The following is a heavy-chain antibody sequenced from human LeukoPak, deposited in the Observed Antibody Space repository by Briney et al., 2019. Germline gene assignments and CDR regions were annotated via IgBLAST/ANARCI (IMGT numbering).Heavy chain of an antibody. V-gene: IGHV3-66*01. CDR2: IYGGGIT. CDR3: ARSSVYYAYAMDV. J-gene: IGHJ6*02. CDR1: GFTVSSSF. D-gene: IGHD6-19*01. Sequence: QPGGSLRLSCAASGFTVSSSFMSWVRQAPGKGLEWVSGIYGGGITYYADSVKGRFTISRDNSKSTLYLQMNSLRAEDTAVYCCARSSVYYAYAMDVWGQGTTVSVSS.